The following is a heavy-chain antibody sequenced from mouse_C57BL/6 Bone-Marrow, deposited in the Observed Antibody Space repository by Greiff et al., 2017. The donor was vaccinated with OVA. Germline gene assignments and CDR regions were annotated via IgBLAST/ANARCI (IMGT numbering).Heavy chain of an antibody. CDR1: GYTFTSYW. V-gene: IGHV1-69*01. J-gene: IGHJ2*01. CDR3: ARGKRYYGSSYYFDY. D-gene: IGHD1-1*01. Sequence: QVQLQQSGAELVMPGASVKLSCKASGYTFTSYWMHWVKQRPGQGLEWIGEIDPSDSYTNYNQKFKGKSTLTVDKSSSTAYMQLSSLTSEDSAVYYCARGKRYYGSSYYFDYWGQGTTLTVSS. CDR2: IDPSDSYT.